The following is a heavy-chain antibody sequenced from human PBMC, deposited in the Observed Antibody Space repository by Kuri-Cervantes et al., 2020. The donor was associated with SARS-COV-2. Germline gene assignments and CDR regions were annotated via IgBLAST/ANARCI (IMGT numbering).Heavy chain of an antibody. CDR2: IRYDGSNK. CDR1: GFTFSSYG. D-gene: IGHD6-6*01. V-gene: IGHV3-30*02. CDR3: AKDPLWGSSSNFDY. J-gene: IGHJ4*02. Sequence: GGSLRLSCAASGFTFSSYGMHWVRRAPGKGLEWVAFIRYDGSNKYYADSVKGRFTISRDNSKNTLYLQMNSLRAEDTAVYYCAKDPLWGSSSNFDYWGQGTLVTVSS.